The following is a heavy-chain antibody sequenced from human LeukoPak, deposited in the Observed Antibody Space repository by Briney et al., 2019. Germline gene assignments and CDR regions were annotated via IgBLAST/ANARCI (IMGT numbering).Heavy chain of an antibody. CDR2: IYSGGST. D-gene: IGHD2-21*02. J-gene: IGHJ3*02. Sequence: GGSLRLSCAASGFTVSSNYMSWVRQAPGKGLEWVSVIYSGGSTYYADSVKGRFTISRDNSKNTLYLQMNSLRAEDTAVYYCARASPLIVVVTAGAFDIWGQGTMVTVSS. CDR3: ARASPLIVVVTAGAFDI. V-gene: IGHV3-53*01. CDR1: GFTVSSNY.